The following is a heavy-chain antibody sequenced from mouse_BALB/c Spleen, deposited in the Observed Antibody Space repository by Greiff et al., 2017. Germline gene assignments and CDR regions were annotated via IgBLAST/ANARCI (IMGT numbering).Heavy chain of an antibody. Sequence: VQLQQPGAELVMPGASVKMSCKASGYTFTDYWMHWVKQRPGQGLEWIGAIDTSDSYTSYNQKFKGKATLTVDESSSTAYMQLSSLTSEDTAVYYCARPGGGAMDYWGQGTSVTVSS. V-gene: IGHV1-69*01. CDR1: GYTFTDYW. CDR3: ARPGGGAMDY. J-gene: IGHJ4*01. CDR2: IDTSDSYT.